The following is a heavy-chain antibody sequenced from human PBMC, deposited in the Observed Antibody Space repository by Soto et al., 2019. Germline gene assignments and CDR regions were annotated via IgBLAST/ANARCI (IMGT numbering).Heavy chain of an antibody. CDR2: ISGSGGST. CDR1: GFTFSSYA. V-gene: IGHV3-23*01. J-gene: IGHJ6*02. Sequence: EVQLLESGGGLVQPGGSLRLSCAASGFTFSSYAMSWVRQAPGKGLEWVSAISGSGGSTYYADSVKGRFTISRDNSKNTLYLQMNSLRAEDTAVYYCAKDSPITMVYYYGMDVWGQGTTVTVSS. D-gene: IGHD3-10*01. CDR3: AKDSPITMVYYYGMDV.